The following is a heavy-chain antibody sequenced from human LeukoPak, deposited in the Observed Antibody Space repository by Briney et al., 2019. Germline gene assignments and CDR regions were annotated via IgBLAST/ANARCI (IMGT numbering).Heavy chain of an antibody. CDR2: IYYSGST. J-gene: IGHJ4*02. V-gene: IGHV4-59*01. Sequence: SETLPLTCTVSGGSISSYYWSWIRQPPGKGLEWIGYIYYSGSTNYNPSLKSRVTISVDTSKNQFSLKLGSVTAADTAVYYCARGGSYDFWSGRFDYWGQGTLVTVSS. CDR3: ARGGSYDFWSGRFDY. D-gene: IGHD3-3*01. CDR1: GGSISSYY.